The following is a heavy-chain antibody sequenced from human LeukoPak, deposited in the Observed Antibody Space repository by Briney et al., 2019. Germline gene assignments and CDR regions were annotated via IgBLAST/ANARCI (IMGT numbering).Heavy chain of an antibody. D-gene: IGHD3-9*01. J-gene: IGHJ5*02. CDR1: GFDFNSYT. Sequence: GGSLRLSCVTSGFDFNSYTMSWARQAPGKGLEWVAKMKEDGSDIHYVDSVKGRFTICRDNAKNSLCLQMSSLRAEDTAVYYCARGGARYLDTWGQGILVTVSS. V-gene: IGHV3-7*01. CDR3: ARGGARYLDT. CDR2: MKEDGSDI.